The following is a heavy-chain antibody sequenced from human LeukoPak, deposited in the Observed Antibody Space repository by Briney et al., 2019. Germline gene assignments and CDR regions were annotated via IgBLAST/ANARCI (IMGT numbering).Heavy chain of an antibody. CDR2: ISSSSSYI. J-gene: IGHJ4*02. CDR3: ARVRYPFSGSGRTDY. CDR1: GFTFSSYS. Sequence: GGSLRLSCAASGFTFSSYSMNWVRQAPGKGLEWASSISSSSSYIYYADSVKGRFTISRDNAKNSLYLQMNSLRAEDTAVYYCARVRYPFSGSGRTDYWGQGTLVTVSS. D-gene: IGHD6-19*01. V-gene: IGHV3-21*01.